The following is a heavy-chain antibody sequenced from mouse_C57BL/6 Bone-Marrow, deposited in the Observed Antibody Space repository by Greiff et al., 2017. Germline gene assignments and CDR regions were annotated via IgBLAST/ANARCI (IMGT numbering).Heavy chain of an antibody. D-gene: IGHD4-1*01. V-gene: IGHV1-69*01. J-gene: IGHJ3*01. CDR3: AKLEPHPWFAY. CDR2: IDPSDSYT. Sequence: VQLQQPGAELVMPGASVKLSCKASGYTFTSYWMHWVKQRPGQGLEWIGEIDPSDSYTNYNQKFKGKSTLTVDKSSSTAYMQLSSLTSEDSAFYYCAKLEPHPWFAYWGQGTLVTVSA. CDR1: GYTFTSYW.